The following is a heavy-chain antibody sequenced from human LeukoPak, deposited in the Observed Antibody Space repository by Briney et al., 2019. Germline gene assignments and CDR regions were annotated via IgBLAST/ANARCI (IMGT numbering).Heavy chain of an antibody. D-gene: IGHD1-14*01. CDR3: APPEPFDY. J-gene: IGHJ4*02. V-gene: IGHV3-48*04. CDR2: ISGSSGII. Sequence: PGGSLRLSCAASGFTFNTYTMNWVRQAPGKGLEWVSYISGSSGIIDYADSVRGRFTISRDNAKNSLYLQMNSLRAEDTAVYYCAPPEPFDYWGQGTLVTVSS. CDR1: GFTFNTYT.